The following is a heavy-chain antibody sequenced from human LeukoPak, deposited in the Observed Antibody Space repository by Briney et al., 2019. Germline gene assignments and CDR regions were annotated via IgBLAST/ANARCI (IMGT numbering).Heavy chain of an antibody. CDR3: ARTYQLLLFDY. D-gene: IGHD3-22*01. V-gene: IGHV3-66*01. J-gene: IGHJ4*02. CDR2: IYSGGST. CDR1: GFTVSSNY. Sequence: GGSLRLSCAASGFTVSSNYMSWVRQAPGKGLEWVSVIYSGGSTYYADSVKGRFTISRDNSKNMLYLQMNSLRAEDTAVYYCARTYQLLLFDYWGQGTLVTVSS.